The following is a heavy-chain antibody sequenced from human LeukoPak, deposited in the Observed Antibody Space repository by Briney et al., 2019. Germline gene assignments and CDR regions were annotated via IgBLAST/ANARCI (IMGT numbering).Heavy chain of an antibody. J-gene: IGHJ4*02. CDR1: GFTFDDYA. V-gene: IGHV3-9*01. D-gene: IGHD5-12*01. CDR2: ISWNSGSI. Sequence: GRSLRLSCAASGFTFDDYAMHWVRQAPGKGLEWVSGISWNSGSIGYADSVKGRFTISRDNAKNTLYLQMNSLRAEDTAVYYCTRGGVDYWGQGTLVTVSS. CDR3: TRGGVDY.